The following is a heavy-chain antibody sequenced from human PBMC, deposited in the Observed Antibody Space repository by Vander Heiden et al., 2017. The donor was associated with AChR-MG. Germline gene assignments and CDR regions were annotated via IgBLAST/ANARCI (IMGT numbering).Heavy chain of an antibody. CDR2: IRGSGGRT. Sequence: EVHLLESGGALVQPGGSLRLSCAASGFGFSSEAMGWGRRAPGKGLEWVSAIRGSGGRTYYADSVKGRFTISRDNSKNTLYLQMNSLRAEDTAVYYCAKGGIWSGWFDPWGQGTLVTVSS. J-gene: IGHJ5*02. V-gene: IGHV3-23*01. CDR1: GFGFSSEA. D-gene: IGHD3-3*01. CDR3: AKGGIWSGWFDP.